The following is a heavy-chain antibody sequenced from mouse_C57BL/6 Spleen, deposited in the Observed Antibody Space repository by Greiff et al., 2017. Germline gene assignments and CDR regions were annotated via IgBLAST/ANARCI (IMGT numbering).Heavy chain of an antibody. CDR2: IDPSDSET. CDR1: GYTFTSYR. J-gene: IGHJ4*01. Sequence: QVQLQQPGAELVRPGSSVKLSCKASGYTFTSYRMHWVKQRPIQGLEWIGNIDPSDSETHYNQKFKDKATLTVDKSSSTAYMQLSSLTSEDSAVYYCARPTAHYAMDYWGQGTSVTVSS. CDR3: ARPTAHYAMDY. D-gene: IGHD1-2*01. V-gene: IGHV1-52*01.